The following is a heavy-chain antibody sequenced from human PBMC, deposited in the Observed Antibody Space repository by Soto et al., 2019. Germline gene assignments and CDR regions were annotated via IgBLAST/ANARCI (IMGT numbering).Heavy chain of an antibody. CDR3: ARDGGQWLNWFDP. Sequence: EVQLVESGGGLVQPGGSLRLSCAASGFTFSSYSMNWVRQAPGKGLECVSYISSTTRYYADSVKGRFTISRDNAKNSLYLQMNSLRAEDTAVYYCARDGGQWLNWFDPWGQGTLVTVSS. J-gene: IGHJ5*02. CDR2: ISSTTR. V-gene: IGHV3-48*01. CDR1: GFTFSSYS. D-gene: IGHD6-19*01.